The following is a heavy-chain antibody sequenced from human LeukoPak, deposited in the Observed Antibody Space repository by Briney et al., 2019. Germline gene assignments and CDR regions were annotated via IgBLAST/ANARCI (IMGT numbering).Heavy chain of an antibody. CDR3: ARGSPNYYGSGSYYNFAFDI. V-gene: IGHV4-34*01. J-gene: IGHJ3*02. CDR1: GGSFSGYY. CDR2: INHSGST. D-gene: IGHD3-10*01. Sequence: SETLSLTCAVYGGSFSGYYWSWIRQPPGKGLEWIGEINHSGSTNYNPSLKSRVTISVDTSKNQFSLKLSSVPAADTAVYYCARGSPNYYGSGSYYNFAFDIWGQGTMVTVSS.